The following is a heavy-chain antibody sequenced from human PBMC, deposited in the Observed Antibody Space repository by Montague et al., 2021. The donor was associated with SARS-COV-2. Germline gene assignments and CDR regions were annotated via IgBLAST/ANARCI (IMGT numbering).Heavy chain of an antibody. CDR3: ARDQGYNWNNYYDYGMDA. CDR1: GGSISSSSYY. Sequence: SETLSLTCAVSGGSISSSSYYWAWIRQPPGRGLEWIGSIYYSGSTKYNPSLKSRVTISVDTSKNQFSLNLSSVTAADTAVYYCARDQGYNWNNYYDYGMDAWGQGTTVTVSS. D-gene: IGHD1/OR15-1a*01. CDR2: IYYSGST. V-gene: IGHV4-39*07. J-gene: IGHJ6*02.